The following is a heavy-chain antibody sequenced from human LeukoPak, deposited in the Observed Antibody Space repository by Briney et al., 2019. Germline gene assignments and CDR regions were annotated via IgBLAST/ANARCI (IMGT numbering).Heavy chain of an antibody. CDR1: GSSISSHY. CDR3: ARAGYDFWSGYYLESYYYYYYMDV. CDR2: IYYSGST. Sequence: SETLSLTCTVSGSSISSHYWSWIRQPPGKGLEWIGYIYYSGSTNYNPSLKSRVTISVDTSKNQFSLKLSSVTAADTAVYYCARAGYDFWSGYYLESYYYYYYMDVWGKGTTVTVSS. J-gene: IGHJ6*03. D-gene: IGHD3-3*01. V-gene: IGHV4-59*11.